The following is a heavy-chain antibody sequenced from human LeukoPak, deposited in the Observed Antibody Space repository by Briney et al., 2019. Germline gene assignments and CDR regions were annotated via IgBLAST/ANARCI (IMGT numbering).Heavy chain of an antibody. Sequence: PGGSLRLSCAASGFVFSNYWMHWVRQAPGKGLVWVSRIKTDGSTITYADSVKGRFTISRDNAMNTLYLQMNSLGAEDTAVYYCARQYSSGWYDYWGQGTLVTVSS. J-gene: IGHJ4*02. CDR3: ARQYSSGWYDY. D-gene: IGHD6-19*01. V-gene: IGHV3-74*01. CDR1: GFVFSNYW. CDR2: IKTDGSTI.